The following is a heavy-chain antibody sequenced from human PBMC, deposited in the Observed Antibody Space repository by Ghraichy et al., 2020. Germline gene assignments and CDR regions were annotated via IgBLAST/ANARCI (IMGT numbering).Heavy chain of an antibody. CDR1: GFTFSSYE. V-gene: IGHV3-48*03. J-gene: IGHJ4*02. Sequence: GGSLRLSCVASGFTFSSYEMNWVRQAPGKGLEWVSYISFSGDVIYYTDSVKGRFTISGDNAKNSLYLQMNSLRAEDTALYYCARDGEYSSSSGPPADLDYWGQGTLVTVSS. D-gene: IGHD6-6*01. CDR2: ISFSGDVI. CDR3: ARDGEYSSSSGPPADLDY.